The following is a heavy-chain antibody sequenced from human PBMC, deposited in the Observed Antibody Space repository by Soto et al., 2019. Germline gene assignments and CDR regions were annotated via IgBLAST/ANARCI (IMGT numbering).Heavy chain of an antibody. CDR1: GYNFTSYW. J-gene: IGHJ6*02. CDR3: ARQATTPHSYYYYYYGMDV. CDR2: IYPGDSDT. V-gene: IGHV5-51*01. D-gene: IGHD1-7*01. Sequence: VEPLKISCNGSGYNFTSYWIGWVRQMPGKGLEWMGIIYPGDSDTRYSPSFQGQVTISADKSISTAYLQWSSLKASDTAMYYCARQATTPHSYYYYYYGMDVWGQGTTVTVSS.